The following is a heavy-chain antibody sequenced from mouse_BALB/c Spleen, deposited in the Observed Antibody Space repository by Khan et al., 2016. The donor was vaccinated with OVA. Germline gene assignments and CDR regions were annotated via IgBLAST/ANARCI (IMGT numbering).Heavy chain of an antibody. CDR3: TRGGITTGYFDF. D-gene: IGHD2-4*01. Sequence: QLQQSGAELARPGASVKLSCKASGYTFTSSWMQWVKQRPGQGLEWIGAIYPGDGDTRYTQKFKGKATLTADKSSSTAYMQLSSLASEDSAVYYCTRGGITTGYFDFWGQGTTLTVSS. J-gene: IGHJ2*01. CDR1: GYTFTSSW. V-gene: IGHV1-87*01. CDR2: IYPGDGDT.